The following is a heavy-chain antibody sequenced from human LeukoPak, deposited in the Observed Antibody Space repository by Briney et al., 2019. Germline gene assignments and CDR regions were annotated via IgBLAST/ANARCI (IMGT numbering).Heavy chain of an antibody. V-gene: IGHV1-2*02. CDR3: AREGREFGPHKLAGFDY. J-gene: IGHJ4*02. D-gene: IGHD1-1*01. CDR2: INPNSGGT. Sequence: EASVKVSCKASGYTFTGYYIHWVRQAPGQGLEWMGWINPNSGGTNYAQKFQGRVTLTRDTSITTAYMELSRLRYDDTAIYYRAREGREFGPHKLAGFDYWGQGTLVTVSS. CDR1: GYTFTGYY.